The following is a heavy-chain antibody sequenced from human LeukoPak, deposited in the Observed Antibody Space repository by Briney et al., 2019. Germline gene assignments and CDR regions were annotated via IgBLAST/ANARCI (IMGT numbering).Heavy chain of an antibody. V-gene: IGHV3-9*01. CDR2: ISWNSGSI. CDR1: GFTFDDYA. J-gene: IGHJ1*01. CDR3: ATYSSLNRREFQF. Sequence: PGRSLRLSCAASGFTFDDYAMHWVRQAPGKGLEWVSSISWNSGSIGHADSVKGRFTISRDNAKNSLYLQMNSLRAEDTAVYYCATYSSLNRREFQFWGQGTLLAVSS. D-gene: IGHD3-22*01.